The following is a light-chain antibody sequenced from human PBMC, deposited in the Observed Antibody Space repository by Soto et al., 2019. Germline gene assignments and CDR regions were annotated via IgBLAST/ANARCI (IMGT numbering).Light chain of an antibody. CDR3: QQYGSSPRT. CDR2: GAS. J-gene: IGKJ1*01. Sequence: ELVLTQSPGTLSLSPGERATLSCRASQSVSSSYLAWHQQKPGQAPRVLIYGASSRATGIPDRFSGSGSGTDFTLTISRLEPEDFAVYYCQQYGSSPRTFGQGTKVEIK. CDR1: QSVSSSY. V-gene: IGKV3-20*01.